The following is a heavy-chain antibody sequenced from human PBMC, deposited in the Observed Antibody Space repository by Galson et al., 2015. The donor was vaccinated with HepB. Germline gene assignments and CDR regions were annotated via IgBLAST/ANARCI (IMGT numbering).Heavy chain of an antibody. CDR2: VYPGDSNT. D-gene: IGHD4-17*01. CDR3: ARQTYGDYTPIDY. J-gene: IGHJ4*02. CDR1: GYSFTNYW. Sequence: QSGAEVKKPGESLKISCKGSGYSFTNYWIGWVRQMPGKGLEWMGIVYPGDSNTRYSPSFQGQVTISADKSISTAYLQWSSLKASDTATYYCARQTYGDYTPIDYWGQGTLVTVSS. V-gene: IGHV5-51*01.